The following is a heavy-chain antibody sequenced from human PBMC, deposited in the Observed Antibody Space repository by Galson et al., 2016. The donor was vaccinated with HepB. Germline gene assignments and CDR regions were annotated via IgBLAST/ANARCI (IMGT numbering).Heavy chain of an antibody. CDR3: ARDLGGIAAAVDY. D-gene: IGHD6-13*01. CDR2: ISNTGNTI. CDR1: GLPFSDSY. Sequence: SLRLSCAASGLPFSDSYMSWIRQAPGKGLEWISYISNTGNTIYYADSVKGRFTISRDNAKNSLYLQMNSLRAEDTAVYYCARDLGGIAAAVDYWGQGILVTVSS. V-gene: IGHV3-11*04. J-gene: IGHJ4*02.